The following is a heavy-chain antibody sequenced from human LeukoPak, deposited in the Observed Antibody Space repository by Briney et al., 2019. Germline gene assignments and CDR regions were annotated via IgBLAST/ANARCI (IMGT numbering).Heavy chain of an antibody. Sequence: GGSLRLSCAASRFTFSSYSMNWVRQAPGKGLEWVSYIDSSSSTIYYADSVKGRFTISRDNAKNSLYLQMNSLRAEDTAVYYCARDRVTNPIDYWGQGTLVTVSS. CDR3: ARDRVTNPIDY. CDR1: RFTFSSYS. J-gene: IGHJ4*02. CDR2: IDSSSSTI. D-gene: IGHD3-3*01. V-gene: IGHV3-48*01.